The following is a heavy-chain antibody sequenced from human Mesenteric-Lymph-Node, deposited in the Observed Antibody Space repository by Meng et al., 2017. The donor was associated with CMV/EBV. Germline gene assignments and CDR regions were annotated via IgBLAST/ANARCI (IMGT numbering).Heavy chain of an antibody. CDR2: ISYDGSNK. Sequence: GESLKISCAASGFTSNSYAMHWVRQAPGKGLEWVAVISYDGSNKYYADSVKGRFTISRDNFKDTLYLQMDSLRAEDTAVYYCARIGLRTPDYWGQGTLVTVSS. CDR1: GFTSNSYA. D-gene: IGHD2/OR15-2a*01. J-gene: IGHJ4*02. CDR3: ARIGLRTPDY. V-gene: IGHV3-33*05.